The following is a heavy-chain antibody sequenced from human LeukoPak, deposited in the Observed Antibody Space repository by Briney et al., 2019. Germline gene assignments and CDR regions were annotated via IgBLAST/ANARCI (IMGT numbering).Heavy chain of an antibody. CDR3: TRWRSGTSD. CDR2: TRNKANNYAT. D-gene: IGHD4-23*01. CDR1: GYTFSDHY. J-gene: IGHJ4*02. V-gene: IGHV3-72*01. Sequence: GGSLRLSCAASGYTFSDHYIDWVRQAPGKGLEWVGHTRNKANNYATEYAASVKGRFTISRDDSRNSVYLQMNSLKTEDTAVYYCTRWRSGTSDWGQGTLVTVSS.